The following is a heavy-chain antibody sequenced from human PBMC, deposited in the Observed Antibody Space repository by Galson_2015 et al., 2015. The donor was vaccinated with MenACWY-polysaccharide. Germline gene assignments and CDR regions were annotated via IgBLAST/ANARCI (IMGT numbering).Heavy chain of an antibody. CDR2: LYYRSKSYN. CDR3: ARGGSGSLAPNGNAFDV. J-gene: IGHJ3*01. CDR1: GDSVSSNSAA. V-gene: IGHV6-1*01. D-gene: IGHD3-22*01. Sequence: CAISGDSVSSNSAAWNWIRQSPSRGLEWLGRLYYRSKSYNDYAVSVKSRITINPDTSKNQFSLQLNSVTPEDTAVYFCARGGSGSLAPNGNAFDVWGQGTMVIVSS.